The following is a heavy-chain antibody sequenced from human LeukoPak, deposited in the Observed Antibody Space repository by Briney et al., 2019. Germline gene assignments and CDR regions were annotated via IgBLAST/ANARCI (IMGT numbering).Heavy chain of an antibody. D-gene: IGHD6-19*01. CDR3: ARGWYSSGWYARYNWFDP. V-gene: IGHV4-59*12. Sequence: SETLSLTCTVSGGSINNYFWSWIRQPPGKGLECIAYIYYSDSANYKPSLKSRVTVSVDTSKNQFSLKLSSVTAADTAVYYCARGWYSSGWYARYNWFDPWGQGTLVTVSS. J-gene: IGHJ5*02. CDR2: IYYSDSA. CDR1: GGSINNYF.